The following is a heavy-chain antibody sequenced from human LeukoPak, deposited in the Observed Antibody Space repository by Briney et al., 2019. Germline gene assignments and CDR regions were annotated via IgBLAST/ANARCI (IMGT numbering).Heavy chain of an antibody. CDR2: IKHSGST. CDR3: ARGVGAAAGLPPFDY. D-gene: IGHD6-13*01. V-gene: IGHV4-34*01. J-gene: IGHJ4*02. Sequence: SETLSLTCTISSGSISTFQWTWIRQPPGKGLEWIGEIKHSGSTNYNPSLKSRVTISVDTSKKQFSLKPSSVTAADTAVYYCARGVGAAAGLPPFDYWGQGTLVTVSS. CDR1: SGSISTFQ.